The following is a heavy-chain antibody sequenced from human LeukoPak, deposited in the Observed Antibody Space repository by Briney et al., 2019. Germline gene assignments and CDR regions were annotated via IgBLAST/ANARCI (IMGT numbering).Heavy chain of an antibody. D-gene: IGHD3-22*01. J-gene: IGHJ3*02. V-gene: IGHV1-2*02. CDR1: GYTFTGYY. CDR3: ARAGVWDYSDSSGYHNAAFDI. CDR2: INPSRGGT. Sequence: ASVKVSCKASGYTFTGYYMHWVRQAPGQGLEWMGWINPSRGGTNYAQKCQGRVTVTRDTSISTACMDLSRLRSDDTAVYYCARAGVWDYSDSSGYHNAAFDIWGQGTMVTVSS.